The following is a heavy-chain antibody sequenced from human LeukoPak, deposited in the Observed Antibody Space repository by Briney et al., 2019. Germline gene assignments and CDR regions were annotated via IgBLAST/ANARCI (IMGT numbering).Heavy chain of an antibody. D-gene: IGHD3-3*01. Sequence: PGGSLRLSCAASGFTVSSNYMSWVRQAPGKGLEWVSVIYSGGSTYYADSVKGRFTVSRDNSKNTLFLQMNSLTDEDTAIYYCAKINIPDSWSGDPNDAFDIWGQGTLVSVSS. J-gene: IGHJ3*02. CDR1: GFTVSSNY. V-gene: IGHV3-53*01. CDR2: IYSGGST. CDR3: AKINIPDSWSGDPNDAFDI.